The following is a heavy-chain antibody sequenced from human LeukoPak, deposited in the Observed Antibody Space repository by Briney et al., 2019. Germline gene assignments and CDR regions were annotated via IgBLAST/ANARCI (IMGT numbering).Heavy chain of an antibody. D-gene: IGHD2-2*01. V-gene: IGHV1-2*06. CDR3: AREGRCSSTSCYSGGDDWFDP. CDR2: INPNSGGT. Sequence: ASVKVSCKTSGYTFTGYYMHWVRQAPGQGLEWMGRINPNSGGTNYAQKFQGRVTMTRDTSISTAYMELSSLRSEDTAVYYCAREGRCSSTSCYSGGDDWFDPWGQRTLVTVSS. J-gene: IGHJ5*02. CDR1: GYTFTGYY.